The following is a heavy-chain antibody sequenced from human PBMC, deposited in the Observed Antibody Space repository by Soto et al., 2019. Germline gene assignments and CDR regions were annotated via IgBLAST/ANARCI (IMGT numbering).Heavy chain of an antibody. J-gene: IGHJ4*02. CDR3: ARGVDLLLWFGELLSAAFYFDY. D-gene: IGHD3-10*01. Sequence: SETLSLTCIVSGGSISSSGYYWNWIRQHPGKGLEWIGYINYSGKTYYNPSLKSRVTTSLDTSKNQFSLKLSSVTAADTAVYYCARGVDLLLWFGELLSAAFYFDYWGQGTLVTVSS. CDR2: INYSGKT. V-gene: IGHV4-31*03. CDR1: GGSISSSGYY.